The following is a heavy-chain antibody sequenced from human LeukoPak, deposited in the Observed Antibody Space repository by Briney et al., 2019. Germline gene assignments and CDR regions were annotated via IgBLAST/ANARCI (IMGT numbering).Heavy chain of an antibody. CDR3: ARVIGSYGDSAY. CDR1: GFTFSSYS. Sequence: GGSLRLSCAASGFTFSSYSMNWVRQAPGKGLELLSYISSTSSAIYYADSLKGRFTISRDNAKNFLYLQMNSLRAEDTAVYYCARVIGSYGDSAYWGQGTLVTVSS. V-gene: IGHV3-48*04. D-gene: IGHD3-16*01. J-gene: IGHJ4*02. CDR2: ISSTSSAI.